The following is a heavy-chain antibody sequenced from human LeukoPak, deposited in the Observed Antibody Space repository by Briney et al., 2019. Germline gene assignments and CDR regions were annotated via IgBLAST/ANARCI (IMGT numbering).Heavy chain of an antibody. J-gene: IGHJ4*02. CDR2: INQDERQK. V-gene: IGHV3-7*01. CDR3: ARGGAPDY. Sequence: GGSLRLSCVASGFNFSSYWMTWVRQSPGKGLEWVVNINQDERQKYYVDSVKGRFTISRDNPKNSVSLQMTSLGADDGGLYYCARGGAPDYWGRGTLVTVAS. CDR1: GFNFSSYW. D-gene: IGHD2-15*01.